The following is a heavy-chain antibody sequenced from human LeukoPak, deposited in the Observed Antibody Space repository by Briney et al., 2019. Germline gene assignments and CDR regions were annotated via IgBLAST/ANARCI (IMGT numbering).Heavy chain of an antibody. CDR3: ARDSGYCSSTGCYVHYFAY. V-gene: IGHV3-21*01. CDR2: ISSSSGYI. Sequence: GGSLRLSCAASGFTFNSYSMNWVRQTPGKGLEGGSSISSSSGYINYADSVKGRFTVSRDNAKNSLYLQMNSLRAEDTAVYYCARDSGYCSSTGCYVHYFAYWGQGTLVTVSS. J-gene: IGHJ4*02. CDR1: GFTFNSYS. D-gene: IGHD2-2*01.